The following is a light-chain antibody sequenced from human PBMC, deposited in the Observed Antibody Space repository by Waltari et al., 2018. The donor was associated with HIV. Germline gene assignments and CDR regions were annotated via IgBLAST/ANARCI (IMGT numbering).Light chain of an antibody. Sequence: EIVLTQSPATLSLSPGERATLSCRASQSVSNYLAWYQQKAGQAPRLLIYDASNRATGIPARFSGSVSGTDFTLTISSLEPEDFAVYSCQQRSNWLSFGQGTRLEIK. CDR2: DAS. V-gene: IGKV3-11*01. CDR1: QSVSNY. J-gene: IGKJ5*01. CDR3: QQRSNWLS.